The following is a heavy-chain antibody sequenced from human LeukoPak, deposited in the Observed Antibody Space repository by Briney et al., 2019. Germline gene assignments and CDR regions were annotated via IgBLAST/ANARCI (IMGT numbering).Heavy chain of an antibody. D-gene: IGHD1-26*01. CDR2: IRYDGSNK. CDR1: GFTFSSYG. V-gene: IGHV3-30*02. CDR3: AKDTRQWELLSDY. J-gene: IGHJ4*02. Sequence: GGSLRLSCAASGFTFSSYGMHWVRQAPGKGLEWVAFIRYDGSNKYYADSVKGRFTISRDNSKNTLYLQMNSLRAEDTAVYYCAKDTRQWELLSDYWGQGTLVTVSS.